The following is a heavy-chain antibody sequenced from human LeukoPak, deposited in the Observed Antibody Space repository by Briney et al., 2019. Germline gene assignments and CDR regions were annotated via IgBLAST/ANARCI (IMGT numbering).Heavy chain of an antibody. D-gene: IGHD3-22*01. J-gene: IGHJ3*02. Sequence: SETLSLTCTVSGGSISSNYWSWIRQPRGQGLMWRGNIYYSRSTNYNPSLKSRVTISVDTSKNQFSLKLSSVTDADTAVYYCARDGITYYYDSSGYPTISSFDIWGQGTMVTVSS. CDR3: ARDGITYYYDSSGYPTISSFDI. CDR1: GGSISSNY. V-gene: IGHV4-59*01. CDR2: IYYSRST.